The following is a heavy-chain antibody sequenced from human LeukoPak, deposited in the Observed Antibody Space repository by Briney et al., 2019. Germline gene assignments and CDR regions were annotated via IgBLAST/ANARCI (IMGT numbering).Heavy chain of an antibody. CDR2: IIPILGIA. J-gene: IGHJ4*02. D-gene: IGHD5-24*01. V-gene: IGHV1-69*04. Sequence: SVKVSCKASGGTFSSYAISWVRQAPGQGLEWMGRIIPILGIANYAQKFQGRVTITADKSTSTAYMELSSLRSEDTAVYYCARGPRRDGYKYPDDYWGQGTLVTVSS. CDR1: GGTFSSYA. CDR3: ARGPRRDGYKYPDDY.